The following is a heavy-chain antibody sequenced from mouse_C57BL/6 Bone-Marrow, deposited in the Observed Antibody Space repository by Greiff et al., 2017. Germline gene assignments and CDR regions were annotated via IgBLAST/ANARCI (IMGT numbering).Heavy chain of an antibody. V-gene: IGHV1-81*01. J-gene: IGHJ1*03. CDR3: ARLYYYGRDWYFDV. CDR2: IYPRSGNT. CDR1: GYTFTSYG. D-gene: IGHD1-1*01. Sequence: QVQLQQSGAELARPGASVKLSCKASGYTFTSYGISWVKQRTGQGLEWIGEIYPRSGNTYYNEKFKGKATLTADKSSSTAYMELRRLTSEDSAVYFCARLYYYGRDWYFDVWGTGTTVTVSS.